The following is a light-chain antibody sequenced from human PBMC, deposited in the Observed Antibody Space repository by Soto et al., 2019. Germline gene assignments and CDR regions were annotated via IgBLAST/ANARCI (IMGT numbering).Light chain of an antibody. CDR1: ESVGSTY. J-gene: IGKJ3*01. Sequence: DIVLTQSPGTLSLSPGERATLSCMASESVGSTYLAWYQQKPGQAPRLLIFGTSSRATGIPDRFSGSGSGTDFTLTISRLEPEDFAVYYCQQYGSSPRTFGPGTKVDIK. CDR2: GTS. V-gene: IGKV3-20*01. CDR3: QQYGSSPRT.